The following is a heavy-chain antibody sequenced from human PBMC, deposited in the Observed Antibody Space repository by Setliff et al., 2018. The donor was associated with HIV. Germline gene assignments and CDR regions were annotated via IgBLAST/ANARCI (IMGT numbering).Heavy chain of an antibody. CDR3: ARERRYCSGGSCSKFFDY. CDR1: GYTFTRYD. CDR2: MNPNSANT. V-gene: IGHV1-8*01. J-gene: IGHJ4*02. Sequence: ASVKVSCKASGYTFTRYDINWVRQATGQGPEWMGWMNPNSANTGYAQKFQGRVTMTRNTSISTAYMELSSLRSDDTAVYYCARERRYCSGGSCSKFFDYWGQGMLVTVSS. D-gene: IGHD2-15*01.